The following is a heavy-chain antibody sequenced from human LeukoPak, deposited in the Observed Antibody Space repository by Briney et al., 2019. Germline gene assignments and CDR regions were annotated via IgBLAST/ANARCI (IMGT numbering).Heavy chain of an antibody. D-gene: IGHD5-18*01. Sequence: TASETLSLTCTVSGGSISSYYWSWIRQPPGKGLEWIGYIYYSGSTNYNPSLKSRVTISVDMSKNQFSLKLGSVTAADTAVYYCARTTEGGYTYDYFYYYYMDVWGKGTTVTISS. V-gene: IGHV4-59*01. CDR1: GGSISSYY. CDR2: IYYSGST. J-gene: IGHJ6*03. CDR3: ARTTEGGYTYDYFYYYYMDV.